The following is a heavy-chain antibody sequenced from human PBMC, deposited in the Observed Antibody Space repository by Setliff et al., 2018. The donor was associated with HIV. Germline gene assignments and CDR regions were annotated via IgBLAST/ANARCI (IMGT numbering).Heavy chain of an antibody. CDR2: LSPSGTT. D-gene: IGHD3-10*01. J-gene: IGHJ4*02. CDR1: GGSFSNYY. CDR3: ASSGGLGSYFLY. V-gene: IGHV4-34*01. Sequence: SETLSLTCTVYGGSFSNYYTNWIRQPPGKGLEWIGELSPSGTTRSNPSLQSRVTISLDTSNNQFSLKLSSVTAADTAVYYCASSGGLGSYFLYWGQGTLVTVSS.